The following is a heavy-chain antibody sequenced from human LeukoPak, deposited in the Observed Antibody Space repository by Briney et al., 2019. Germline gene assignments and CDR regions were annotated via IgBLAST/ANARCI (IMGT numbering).Heavy chain of an antibody. Sequence: PGGSLRLSCAASGFTFSAYGMHWVRQAPGKGLEWVAFIWHDGTKTFYADSVKGRFTISRDNSKNTVYLEMNSLRAEDTAVYYCARDGTGTTLVRGVMGNFDYWGQGTLVTVFS. CDR3: ARDGTGTTLVRGVMGNFDY. J-gene: IGHJ4*02. CDR2: IWHDGTKT. D-gene: IGHD3-10*01. CDR1: GFTFSAYG. V-gene: IGHV3-33*01.